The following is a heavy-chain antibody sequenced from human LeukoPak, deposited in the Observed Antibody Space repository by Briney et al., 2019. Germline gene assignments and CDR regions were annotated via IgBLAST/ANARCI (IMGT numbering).Heavy chain of an antibody. Sequence: PSETLSLTCAVYGGSFSGYYWSWIRQPPGKGLEWIGEINHSGSTNYNPSLKSRVTISVDTSKNQFSLKLSSVTAADTAVYYCARRLGYCSSTSCLNWFDPWGQGTLVTVPS. CDR2: INHSGST. CDR3: ARRLGYCSSTSCLNWFDP. V-gene: IGHV4-34*01. CDR1: GGSFSGYY. D-gene: IGHD2-2*01. J-gene: IGHJ5*02.